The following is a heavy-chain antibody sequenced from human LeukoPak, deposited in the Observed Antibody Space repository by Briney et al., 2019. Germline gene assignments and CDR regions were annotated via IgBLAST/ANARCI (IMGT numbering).Heavy chain of an antibody. CDR2: INYSGST. J-gene: IGHJ4*02. CDR3: ARAGGYGLIDY. V-gene: IGHV4-39*07. CDR1: GGSISSSSYY. Sequence: PSETLSLTCTVSGGSISSSSYYWGWIRQPPGKGLEWIGSINYSGSTYYNPSLKSRVTTSVDRSKNQFSLKLSSVTAADTAVYYCARAGGYGLIDYWGQGTMVTVSS. D-gene: IGHD5-18*01.